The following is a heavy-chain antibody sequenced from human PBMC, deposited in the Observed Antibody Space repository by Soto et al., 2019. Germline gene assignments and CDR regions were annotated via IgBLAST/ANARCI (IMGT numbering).Heavy chain of an antibody. Sequence: GALILSCAASEFTFANAWISWVRQAPGKGLEWVGRIKSKADGGTTDYAAPVKGRFTISRDESQNTLYLQMNSLKTEDTAVYYCTSLYYGHWGQGTLVTVSS. CDR3: TSLYYGH. J-gene: IGHJ4*02. D-gene: IGHD4-17*01. CDR2: IKSKADGGTT. V-gene: IGHV3-15*01. CDR1: EFTFANAW.